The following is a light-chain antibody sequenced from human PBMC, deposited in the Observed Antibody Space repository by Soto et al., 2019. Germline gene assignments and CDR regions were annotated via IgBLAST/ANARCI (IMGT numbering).Light chain of an antibody. J-gene: IGLJ3*02. CDR2: EVS. CDR3: SSYATSSTRV. V-gene: IGLV2-14*01. Sequence: QSALTQPGSVSGSPGQSITISCTGTSSDVGGYNYVSWYQQHPGKAPKLMIYEVSNRPSGVSNRFSGSKSGNTASLTISGLQAEDEADYYCSSYATSSTRVFGGGTQLTVL. CDR1: SSDVGGYNY.